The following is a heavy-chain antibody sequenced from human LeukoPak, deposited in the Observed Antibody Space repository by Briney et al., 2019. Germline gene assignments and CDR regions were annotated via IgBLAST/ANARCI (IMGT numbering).Heavy chain of an antibody. CDR1: GGSISGHY. J-gene: IGHJ4*02. D-gene: IGHD5-12*01. Sequence: SETLSLTCTVSGGSISGHYWSWIRQPPGKGLEWIGYIYYSGNANYNPSLKSRVAVSVDTSKNQFSLKLSSVTAADTAIYYCARGYGGYDWVFESWGQGTLVTVSS. CDR3: ARGYGGYDWVFES. CDR2: IYYSGNA. V-gene: IGHV4-59*11.